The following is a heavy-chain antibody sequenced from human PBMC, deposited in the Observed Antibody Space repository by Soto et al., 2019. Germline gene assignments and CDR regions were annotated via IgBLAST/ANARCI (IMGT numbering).Heavy chain of an antibody. V-gene: IGHV2-5*02. D-gene: IGHD5-12*01. Sequence: SGPTLVKPTQTLTLTCTFSGFSLSTSGVGVGWIRQPPGKALEWLALIYWDDDKRYSPSLKSRLTITKDTSKNQVVLTMTNMDPVDTATYYCAHRPSDLEGGYDCWFDPWGQGTLVTVSS. CDR3: AHRPSDLEGGYDCWFDP. CDR2: IYWDDDK. CDR1: GFSLSTSGVG. J-gene: IGHJ5*02.